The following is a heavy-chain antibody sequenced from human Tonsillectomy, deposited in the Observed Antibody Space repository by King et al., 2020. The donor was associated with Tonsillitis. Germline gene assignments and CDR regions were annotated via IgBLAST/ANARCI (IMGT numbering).Heavy chain of an antibody. CDR2: IKQGGSDR. V-gene: IGHV3-7*01. Sequence: VQLVESGGGLVQPGGSLRLSCAASGFSFSSYWMSWVRQAPGKGLEWVANIKQGGSDRYYVDSVKGRFTISRDNAKNSLYLQMNSLRVEDTAVYYCARDLRGYNDYVADWAQGTLVTVSS. D-gene: IGHD5-12*01. CDR1: GFSFSSYW. J-gene: IGHJ4*02. CDR3: ARDLRGYNDYVAD.